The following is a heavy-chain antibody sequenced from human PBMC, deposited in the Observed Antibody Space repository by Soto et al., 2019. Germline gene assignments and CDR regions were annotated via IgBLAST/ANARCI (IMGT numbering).Heavy chain of an antibody. D-gene: IGHD4-4*01. J-gene: IGHJ4*02. CDR2: IYTSGST. CDR1: GFSVSNNR. CDR3: ARERSGSTTEY. V-gene: IGHV3-53*01. Sequence: EVQLVESRGGLIQPGGSLRLSCAASGFSVSNNRMSWVRQAPGKGLEWVSVIYTSGSTSYADSVRGRFTISRDNSKNTLYVQMISLRAEDTAVYYCARERSGSTTEYWGQGTLVTVSS.